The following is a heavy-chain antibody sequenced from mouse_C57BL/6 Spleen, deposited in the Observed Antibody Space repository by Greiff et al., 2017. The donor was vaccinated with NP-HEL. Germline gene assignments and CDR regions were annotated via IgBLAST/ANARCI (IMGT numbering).Heavy chain of an antibody. CDR2: IDPETGGT. Sequence: QVQLQQPGAELVKPGASVKMSCKASGYTFTDYEMHWVKQTPVHGLEWIGAIDPETGGTAYNQKFKGKAILTADKSSSTAYMELRSLTSEDSAVYYCTRDYYGSRWYFDVWGTGTTVTVSS. CDR1: GYTFTDYE. CDR3: TRDYYGSRWYFDV. V-gene: IGHV1-15*01. D-gene: IGHD1-1*01. J-gene: IGHJ1*03.